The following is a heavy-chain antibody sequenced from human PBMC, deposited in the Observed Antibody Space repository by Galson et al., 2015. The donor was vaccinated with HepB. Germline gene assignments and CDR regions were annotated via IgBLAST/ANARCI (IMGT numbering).Heavy chain of an antibody. J-gene: IGHJ6*02. V-gene: IGHV3-11*06. CDR2: ISSSSSHT. D-gene: IGHD3-10*01. CDR1: GFTFSDYY. Sequence: SLRLSCAASGFTFSDYYMSWIRQAPGKGLEWVSYISSSSSHTNYADSVKGRFTISRDNAKNSLYLQMNSLRAEDTAVYYCARAKYYYGSGSYPHYSYYYGMDVWGQGTTVTVSS. CDR3: ARAKYYYGSGSYPHYSYYYGMDV.